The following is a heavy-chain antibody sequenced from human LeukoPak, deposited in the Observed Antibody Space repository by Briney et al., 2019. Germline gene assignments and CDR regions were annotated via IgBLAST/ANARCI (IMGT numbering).Heavy chain of an antibody. CDR3: ARVWGKYYYYYYYMDV. Sequence: GGSLRLSCAASGFTFSSYWMSWVRQAPGKGLEWVANIKQDGSEKYYVDSVKGRFTISRDNAKNSLYLQMNSLRAGDTAVYYCARVWGKYYYYYYYMDVWGKGTTVTISS. CDR2: IKQDGSEK. V-gene: IGHV3-7*01. J-gene: IGHJ6*03. D-gene: IGHD3-16*01. CDR1: GFTFSSYW.